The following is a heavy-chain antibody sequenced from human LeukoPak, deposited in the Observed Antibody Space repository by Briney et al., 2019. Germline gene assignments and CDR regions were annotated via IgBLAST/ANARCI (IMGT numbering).Heavy chain of an antibody. CDR3: ARDGGSGYGYYYGMDV. Sequence: GGSLRLSCAASGFTFSSYVIYWVRQAPGKKLEWVAVIWYDGNNKYCADSVKGRFTISRDNSKNTLYLQMNSLRAEDTAVYYCARDGGSGYGYYYGMDVRGQGTTVTVSS. CDR2: IWYDGNNK. V-gene: IGHV3-33*07. CDR1: GFTFSSYV. J-gene: IGHJ6*02. D-gene: IGHD2-15*01.